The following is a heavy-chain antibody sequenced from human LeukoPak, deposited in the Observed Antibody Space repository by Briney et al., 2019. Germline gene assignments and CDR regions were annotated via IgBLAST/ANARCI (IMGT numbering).Heavy chain of an antibody. D-gene: IGHD4-11*01. CDR2: IIPIFGTA. J-gene: IGHJ4*02. CDR1: GGTFSSYA. Sequence: SVKVSCKASGGTFSSYAISWVRQAPGQGLEWMGGIIPIFGTANYAQKFQGRVTITADESTSTAYMELRSLRSDDTAVYYCARGARGYSNQIPFDYWGQGTLVTVSS. V-gene: IGHV1-69*01. CDR3: ARGARGYSNQIPFDY.